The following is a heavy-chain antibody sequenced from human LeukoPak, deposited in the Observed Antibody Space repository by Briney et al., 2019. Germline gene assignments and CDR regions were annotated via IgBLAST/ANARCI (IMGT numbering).Heavy chain of an antibody. CDR2: IYYSGST. J-gene: IGHJ3*02. CDR3: ARLGSTIRAFDI. D-gene: IGHD2-2*01. V-gene: IGHV4-59*08. Sequence: SETLSLTCTVSGGSISSYYWSWIRQPPRKGLEWIGYIYYSGSTNYNPSLKSRVTISVDTSKNQFSLKLSSVTAADTAVYYCARLGSTIRAFDIWGQGTMVTVSS. CDR1: GGSISSYY.